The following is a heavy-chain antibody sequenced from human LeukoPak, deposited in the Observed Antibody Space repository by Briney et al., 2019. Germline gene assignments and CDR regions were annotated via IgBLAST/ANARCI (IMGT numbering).Heavy chain of an antibody. CDR3: ARVLSGRGSLYDYYYYMDV. Sequence: GGSLRLSCAASGFTVSSNYMSWVRQAPGKGLEWVSVTYSNGRTYYADSVKGRFTISRDNTKNTLYTQMNSLRAEDTAVYYCARVLSGRGSLYDYYYYMDVWGKGTTVTISS. J-gene: IGHJ6*03. CDR2: TYSNGRT. V-gene: IGHV3-53*01. CDR1: GFTVSSNY. D-gene: IGHD3-10*01.